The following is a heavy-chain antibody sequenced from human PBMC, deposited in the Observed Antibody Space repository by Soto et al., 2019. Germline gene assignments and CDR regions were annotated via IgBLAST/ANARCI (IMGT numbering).Heavy chain of an antibody. V-gene: IGHV3-21*06. CDR3: ARQSEDLTSNFDY. CDR1: GFTFTRYS. J-gene: IGHJ4*02. CDR2: ISSTTNYI. Sequence: VGCLILSCAAAGFTFTRYSVSWVRQAPGKGLEWVSSISSTTNYIYYGDSMKGRFTISRDNAKNQLYLEMNSLRAEDTAVYYCARQSEDLTSNFDYWGQGTLVTVSS.